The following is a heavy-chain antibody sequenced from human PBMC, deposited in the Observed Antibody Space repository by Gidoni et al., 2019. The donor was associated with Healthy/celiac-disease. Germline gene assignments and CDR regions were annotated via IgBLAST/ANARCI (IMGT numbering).Heavy chain of an antibody. CDR2: IWYDGSNK. J-gene: IGHJ5*02. V-gene: IGHV3-33*01. CDR3: ARGGSIDGEDNWFDP. D-gene: IGHD2-21*01. Sequence: QVQLVESGGGVVQPGRSLRLSCAASGFTFSSYGMHWVRQAPGKGLEWVAVIWYDGSNKYYADSVKGRFTISRDNSKNTLYLQMNSLRAEDTAVYYCARGGSIDGEDNWFDPWGQGTLVTVSS. CDR1: GFTFSSYG.